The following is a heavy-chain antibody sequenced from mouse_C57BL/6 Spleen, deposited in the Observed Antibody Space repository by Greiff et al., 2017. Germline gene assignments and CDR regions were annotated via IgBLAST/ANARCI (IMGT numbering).Heavy chain of an antibody. CDR2: ISNKANGYTT. Sequence: EVNLVESGGGLVQPGGSLSLSCEASGFTFTDYHMSWVSQHPGKALEWMGFISNKANGYTTEYSASVKGRFTISTDNSQSILYLPMNALVAEDSSTYYCARFCGYFYYCAMDYWGQGTSVTVSS. V-gene: IGHV7-3*01. J-gene: IGHJ4*01. CDR3: ARFCGYFYYCAMDY. D-gene: IGHD2-3*01. CDR1: GFTFTDYH.